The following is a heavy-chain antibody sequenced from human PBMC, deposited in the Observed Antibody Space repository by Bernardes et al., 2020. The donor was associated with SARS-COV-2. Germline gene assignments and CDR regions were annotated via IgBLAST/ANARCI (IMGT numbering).Heavy chain of an antibody. CDR1: GGSFSGYY. V-gene: IGHV4-34*01. D-gene: IGHD3-10*01. Sequence: SETLSLTCAVYGGSFSGYYWSWIRQPPGKGLEWIGEINHSGSTNYNPSLKSRVTISVDTSKNQFSLKLSSVTAADTAVYYCARSPNTMVRGVPDAFDIWGQGTMVTVSS. J-gene: IGHJ3*02. CDR3: ARSPNTMVRGVPDAFDI. CDR2: INHSGST.